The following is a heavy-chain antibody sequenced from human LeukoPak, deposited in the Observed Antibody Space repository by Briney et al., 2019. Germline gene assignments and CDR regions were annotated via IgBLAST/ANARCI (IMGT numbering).Heavy chain of an antibody. CDR1: GFTFDDYA. J-gene: IGHJ6*02. V-gene: IGHV3-43*02. CDR3: ARDTEGYIYGYYYYGMDV. D-gene: IGHD5-18*01. Sequence: GGSLRLSCAASGFTFDDYAMHWVRQAPGKGLEWVSLIXXDSHSTFYADSVKGRFTISRDNSKNSLYLQMNSLRNDDTALYYCARDTEGYIYGYYYYGMDVWGQGTTVTVSS. CDR2: IXXDSHST.